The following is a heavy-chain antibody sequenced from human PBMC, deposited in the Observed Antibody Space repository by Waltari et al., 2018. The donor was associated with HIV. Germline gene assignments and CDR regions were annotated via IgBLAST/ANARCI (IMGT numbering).Heavy chain of an antibody. CDR1: GYPLTHYD. Sequence: QVQLVQSGAEVKKPGASVKVYCKASGYPLTHYDNNWVRQATGQGLEWMGWMNPNSGNTGYAQKFQGRVTMTRNTSISTAYMELSSLRSEDTAVYYCARGYSYDRSGEAFDIWGQGTMVTVSS. V-gene: IGHV1-8*01. D-gene: IGHD3-22*01. J-gene: IGHJ3*02. CDR3: ARGYSYDRSGEAFDI. CDR2: MNPNSGNT.